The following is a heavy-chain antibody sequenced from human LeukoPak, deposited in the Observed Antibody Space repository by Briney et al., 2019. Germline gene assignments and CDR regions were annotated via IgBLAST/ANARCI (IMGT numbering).Heavy chain of an antibody. CDR3: AKAEGYDILTGLDY. D-gene: IGHD3-9*01. CDR1: GFTFRTYI. J-gene: IGHJ4*02. V-gene: IGHV3-23*01. CDR2: IGASGGST. Sequence: PGGSLRLSCAASGFTFRTYIMSWVRQAPRRGLEWVSGIGASGGSTYYADSVKGRFTISRDNSKNTLYLQMNSLRTEDTAVYYCAKAEGYDILTGLDYWGQGTLVTVSS.